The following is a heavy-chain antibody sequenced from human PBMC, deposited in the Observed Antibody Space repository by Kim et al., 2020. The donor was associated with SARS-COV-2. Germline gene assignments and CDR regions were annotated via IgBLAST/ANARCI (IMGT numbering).Heavy chain of an antibody. CDR1: GFTFSSYS. Sequence: GGSLRLSCAASGFTFSSYSMNWVRQAPGKGLEWVSSISSSSYIYYADSVKGRFTISRDNAKNSLYLQMNSLRAEDTAVYYCARDRRLIAAAGYFDYWGQGTLVTVSS. V-gene: IGHV3-21*01. CDR2: ISSSSYI. J-gene: IGHJ4*02. D-gene: IGHD6-13*01. CDR3: ARDRRLIAAAGYFDY.